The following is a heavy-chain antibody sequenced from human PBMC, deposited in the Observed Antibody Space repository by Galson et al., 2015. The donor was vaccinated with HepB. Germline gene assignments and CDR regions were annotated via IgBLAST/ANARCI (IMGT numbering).Heavy chain of an antibody. Sequence: SLRLSCAASGFTFSNAWMSWVRQAPGKGLEWVGRIKSKTDGGTTDYAAPVKGRFTISRDDSKNTLYLQMNSLKTEDTAVYYCTTDFVPIWVGGDFWSGYRANYGMDVWGQGTTVTVSS. V-gene: IGHV3-15*01. J-gene: IGHJ6*02. CDR1: GFTFSNAW. CDR2: IKSKTDGGTT. CDR3: TTDFVPIWVGGDFWSGYRANYGMDV. D-gene: IGHD3-3*01.